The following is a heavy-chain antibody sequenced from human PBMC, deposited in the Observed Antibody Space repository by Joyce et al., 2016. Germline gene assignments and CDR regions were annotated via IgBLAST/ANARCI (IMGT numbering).Heavy chain of an antibody. D-gene: IGHD5-24*01. CDR1: GFSFVYYA. Sequence: EVKLLVSWGGLVQPGGSLRLSCTASGFSFVYYAMTWVRQARGKGLVGVSTISGSGGTTAYVDSVKDQLTGSRDNSKNTLYLQMNSLRAEDTAIYYCAKLRDGYEYYFDYWGQGALVTVSS. V-gene: IGHV3-23*01. J-gene: IGHJ4*02. CDR2: ISGSGGTT. CDR3: AKLRDGYEYYFDY.